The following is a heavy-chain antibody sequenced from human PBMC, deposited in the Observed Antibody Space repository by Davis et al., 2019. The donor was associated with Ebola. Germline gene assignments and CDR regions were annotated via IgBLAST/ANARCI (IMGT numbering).Heavy chain of an antibody. V-gene: IGHV3-23*01. CDR2: LGLSADT. CDR3: AKDTSNVWFDV. D-gene: IGHD6-19*01. Sequence: GGSLRLSCAASGFIFSSYVMNWVRRAPGKGLEWVSTLGLSADTYYADSVKGRFTISRDNSKNTLHLQMNSLRVEDTAIYYCAKDTSNVWFDVWGQGTMVTVAS. J-gene: IGHJ3*01. CDR1: GFIFSSYV.